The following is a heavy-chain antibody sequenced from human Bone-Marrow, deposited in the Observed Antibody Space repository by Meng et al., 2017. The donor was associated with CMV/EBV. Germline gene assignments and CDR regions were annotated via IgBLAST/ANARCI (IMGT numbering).Heavy chain of an antibody. V-gene: IGHV1-8*01. J-gene: IGHJ6*01. D-gene: IGHD2-2*01. Sequence: ASVKVSCKASGYTFTSYDINWVRQATGQGLEWMGWMNPNSGNTGYAQKFQGRVTMTRNTSISTAYMELSSLRSEDTAVYYCARGGFGDCSSTSCFFYYYYYGMDVWGQGTTVTGSS. CDR3: ARGGFGDCSSTSCFFYYYYYGMDV. CDR2: MNPNSGNT. CDR1: GYTFTSYD.